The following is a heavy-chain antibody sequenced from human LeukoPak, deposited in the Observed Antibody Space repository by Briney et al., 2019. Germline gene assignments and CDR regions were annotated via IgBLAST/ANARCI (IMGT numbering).Heavy chain of an antibody. CDR1: GFTFSSYS. CDR2: ISSGSNTI. V-gene: IGHV3-48*01. Sequence: HPGGSLRLSCAASGFTFSSYSMKWIRQAPGKGLEWVSYISSGSNTIYYADSVKGRFTISRDNSKNTLYLQMNSLRAEDTAVYYCAKDDCSGGSCYPDWFDPWGQGTLVTVSS. CDR3: AKDDCSGGSCYPDWFDP. J-gene: IGHJ5*02. D-gene: IGHD2-15*01.